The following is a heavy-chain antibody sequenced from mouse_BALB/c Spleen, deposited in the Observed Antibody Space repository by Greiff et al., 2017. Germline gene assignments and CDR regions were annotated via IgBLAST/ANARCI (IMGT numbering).Heavy chain of an antibody. CDR2: IDPETGGT. J-gene: IGHJ2*01. D-gene: IGHD4-1*01. V-gene: IGHV1-15*01. Sequence: QVQLQQSGAELVRPGASVTLSCKASGYTFTDYEMHWVKQTPVHGLEWIGAIDPETGGTAYNQKFKGKAILTADKSSSTAYMQLSSLTSEDSAVYFCATGTAYFDYWGQGTTLTVSS. CDR1: GYTFTDYE. CDR3: ATGTAYFDY.